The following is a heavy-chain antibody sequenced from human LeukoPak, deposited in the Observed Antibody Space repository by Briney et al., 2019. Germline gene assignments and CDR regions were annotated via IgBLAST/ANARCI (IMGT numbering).Heavy chain of an antibody. Sequence: SVKVSCKASGGTFSSYAISWVRQAPGQGLEWMGRIIPIFGTANYAQKFQGRVTITTDESTSTAYMELSSLRSEDTAVYYCAREGGIAAAVDYRGQGTPVTVSS. CDR1: GGTFSSYA. CDR3: AREGGIAAAVDY. J-gene: IGHJ4*02. CDR2: IIPIFGTA. D-gene: IGHD6-13*01. V-gene: IGHV1-69*05.